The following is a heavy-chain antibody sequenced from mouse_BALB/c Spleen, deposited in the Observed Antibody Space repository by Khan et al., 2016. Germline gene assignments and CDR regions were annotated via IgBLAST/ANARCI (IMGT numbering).Heavy chain of an antibody. D-gene: IGHD2-13*01. J-gene: IGHJ2*01. CDR1: GLVFSRFW. V-gene: IGHV4-1*02. CDR3: ARPDDSGCVDR. Sequence: EVKLLESGGGLGQPGGSLKLTCAASGLVFSRFWMNWVRQAPGKGLEWIGEINPDSSKINYTPPLKDKCIITRNNAKSTLYLHMRNVRSEDTARCDCARPDDSGCVDRWGRGSTLTVSS. CDR2: INPDSSKI.